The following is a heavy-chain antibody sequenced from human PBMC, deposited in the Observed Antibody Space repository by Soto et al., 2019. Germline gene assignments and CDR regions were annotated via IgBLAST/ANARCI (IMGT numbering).Heavy chain of an antibody. V-gene: IGHV2-26*01. CDR1: GFSLSNARMG. Sequence: QVTLKESGPVLVKPTETLTLTCTVSGFSLSNARMGVSWIRQPPGKALEWLAHIFSNDEKSYSTSLKSRLTISKDTSKSQVVLTMTNMDPVDTATYYCARGGYSNRGWFDPWGQGTLVTVSS. D-gene: IGHD6-13*01. J-gene: IGHJ5*02. CDR3: ARGGYSNRGWFDP. CDR2: IFSNDEK.